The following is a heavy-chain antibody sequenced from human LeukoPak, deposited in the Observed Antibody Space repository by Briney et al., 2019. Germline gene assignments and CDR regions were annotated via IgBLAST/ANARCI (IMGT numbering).Heavy chain of an antibody. J-gene: IGHJ4*02. CDR3: ARDHRGVRDYFDY. CDR1: GFTFSSYS. CDR2: ISSSSSYI. D-gene: IGHD3-10*01. V-gene: IGHV3-21*01. Sequence: TGGSLRLSCAASGFTFSSYSMNWVRQAPGKGLEWVSSISSSSSYIYYADSVKGRFTISRDNAKNSLYLQMNSLRAEDTAVYYCARDHRGVRDYFDYWGQGTLVTVPS.